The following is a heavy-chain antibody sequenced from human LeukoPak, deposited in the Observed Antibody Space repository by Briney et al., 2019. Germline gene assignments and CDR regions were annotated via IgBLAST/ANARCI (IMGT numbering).Heavy chain of an antibody. V-gene: IGHV1-18*01. Sequence: APVKVSCRASGYTFTKFGISWVRQAPGQGLEWMGWISAYNGNTNYLPKVQGRVTMTTDTSTSTAYMELRSLRDDDTAVYFCARGMGSTTFADFDCWGQGTLVTVSS. J-gene: IGHJ4*02. CDR3: ARGMGSTTFADFDC. D-gene: IGHD1-26*01. CDR1: GYTFTKFG. CDR2: ISAYNGNT.